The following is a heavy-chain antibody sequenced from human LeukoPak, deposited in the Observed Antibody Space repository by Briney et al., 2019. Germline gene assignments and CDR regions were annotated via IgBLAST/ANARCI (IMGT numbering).Heavy chain of an antibody. J-gene: IGHJ4*02. D-gene: IGHD4-17*01. V-gene: IGHV4-38-2*02. CDR1: GYSISSGYY. CDR3: ARTMTTVDY. CDR2: IYHSGST. Sequence: SETLSLTCTVSGYSISSGYYWGWIRQPPRKGLEWIGSIYHSGSTYYNPSLKSRVTISVDTSKNQFSLKLSSVTAADTAVYYCARTMTTVDYWGQGTLVTVSS.